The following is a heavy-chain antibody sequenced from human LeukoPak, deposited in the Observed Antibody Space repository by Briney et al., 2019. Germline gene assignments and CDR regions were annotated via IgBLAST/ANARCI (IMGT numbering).Heavy chain of an antibody. D-gene: IGHD2-15*01. CDR3: ARSGLSATGEFDY. V-gene: IGHV4-59*06. Sequence: SETLSLTCTVSGGSISSYYWSWIRQHPGKGLEWIGYIYYSGSTYYNPSLKSRLTISVDTSKNQFSLKLSSVTAADTAVYYCARSGLSATGEFDYWGQGTLVTVSS. CDR1: GGSISSYY. CDR2: IYYSGST. J-gene: IGHJ4*02.